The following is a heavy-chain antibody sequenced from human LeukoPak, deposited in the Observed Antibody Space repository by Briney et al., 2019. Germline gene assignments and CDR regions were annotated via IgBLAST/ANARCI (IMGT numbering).Heavy chain of an antibody. J-gene: IGHJ5*02. Sequence: SETLSLTCAVYGGSFSGYYWSWIRQPPGKGLEWIGEIDHSGSTNYNPSLESRVTISVDTSKNEFSLKLSSVIAADTAVYYCARERSPVSTRNWFDPWGQGTLVTVSS. CDR2: IDHSGST. D-gene: IGHD2-2*01. CDR1: GGSFSGYY. CDR3: ARERSPVSTRNWFDP. V-gene: IGHV4-34*01.